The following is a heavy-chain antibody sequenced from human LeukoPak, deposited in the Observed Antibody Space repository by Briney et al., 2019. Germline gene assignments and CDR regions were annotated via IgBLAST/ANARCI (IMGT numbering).Heavy chain of an antibody. Sequence: GGSLRLSCAASGFTVTTLAMTWVRQAPGKGLEWVAVIGESDGRTYYAGSVKSRFTFSRDASKNPLYLKMNSLRAEDTAVYYCAKGPTDSCWEKLHDWGQGTLVTVSS. CDR2: IGESDGRT. CDR3: AKGPTDSCWEKLHD. J-gene: IGHJ4*02. V-gene: IGHV3-23*01. CDR1: GFTVTTLA. D-gene: IGHD1-26*01.